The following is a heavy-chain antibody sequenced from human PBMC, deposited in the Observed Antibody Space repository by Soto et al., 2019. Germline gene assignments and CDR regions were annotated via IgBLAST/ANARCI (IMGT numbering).Heavy chain of an antibody. J-gene: IGHJ4*02. Sequence: EVQLVESGGGLVQPGGSLRLSCAASGFTFSSYEMNWVRQAPGKGLAWVSYISSSGSTIYYADSVKGRFTISRDNAKNSLYLQMNSLRAEDTAVYYCARAYYYDSSGYYYTGGDYWGQGTLVTVSS. V-gene: IGHV3-48*03. CDR3: ARAYYYDSSGYYYTGGDY. D-gene: IGHD3-22*01. CDR2: ISSSGSTI. CDR1: GFTFSSYE.